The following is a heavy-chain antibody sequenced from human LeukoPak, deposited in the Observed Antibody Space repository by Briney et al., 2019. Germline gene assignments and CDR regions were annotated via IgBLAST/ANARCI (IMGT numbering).Heavy chain of an antibody. CDR2: TYYRSKWYN. CDR3: ARDKVEIFGVVAPGWFDP. Sequence: SQTLSLTCAISGDSVSSNSAAWNWIRQSPSRGLEWLGRTYYRSKWYNDYAVSVKGRITINPDTSKNQFSLQLNSVTPEDTAVYYCARDKVEIFGVVAPGWFDPWGQGTLVTVSS. J-gene: IGHJ5*02. V-gene: IGHV6-1*01. D-gene: IGHD3-3*01. CDR1: GDSVSSNSAA.